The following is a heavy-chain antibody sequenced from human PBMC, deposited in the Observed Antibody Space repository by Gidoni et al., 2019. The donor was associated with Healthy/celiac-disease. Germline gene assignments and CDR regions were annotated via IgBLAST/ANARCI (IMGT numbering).Heavy chain of an antibody. D-gene: IGHD3-22*01. Sequence: EVQLVESGGGLVKPGGSLRLSCAASGFTFSSYSMNWVRQAPGKGLEWVSSISSSSSYIYYADSVKGRFTISRDNAKNSLYLQMNSLRAEDTAVYYCAREGGFSSGFGGYYYYGMDVWGQGTTVTVSS. CDR3: AREGGFSSGFGGYYYYGMDV. V-gene: IGHV3-21*01. CDR2: ISSSSSYI. CDR1: GFTFSSYS. J-gene: IGHJ6*02.